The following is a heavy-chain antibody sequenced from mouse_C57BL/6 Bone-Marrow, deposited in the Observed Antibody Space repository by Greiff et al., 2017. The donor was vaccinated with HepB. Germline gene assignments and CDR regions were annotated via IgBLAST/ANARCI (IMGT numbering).Heavy chain of an antibody. CDR3: ARHGRDSDLGAMDY. V-gene: IGHV5-2*01. D-gene: IGHD2-13*01. CDR1: EYEFPSHD. J-gene: IGHJ4*01. CDR2: INSDGGST. Sequence: EVKLQESGGGLVQPGESLKLSCESNEYEFPSHDMSWVRKTPEKRLELVAAINSDGGSTYYPDTMERRFIISRDNTKKTLYLQMSSLRSEDTALYYCARHGRDSDLGAMDYWGQGTSVTVSS.